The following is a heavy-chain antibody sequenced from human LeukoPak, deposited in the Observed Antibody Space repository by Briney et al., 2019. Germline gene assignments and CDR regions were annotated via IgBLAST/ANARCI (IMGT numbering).Heavy chain of an antibody. CDR1: GYTFTSYD. V-gene: IGHV1-8*01. D-gene: IGHD6-13*01. CDR2: MNPNSGNT. CDR3: ARGLRYSSSWFRPNYYGMDV. Sequence: ASVKVSCKASGYTFTSYDINWVRQATGQGLEWMGWMNPNSGNTGYAQKFQGRVTMTRNTSISTAYMELSSLRSEDTAVYYCARGLRYSSSWFRPNYYGMDVWGQGTTVTVSS. J-gene: IGHJ6*02.